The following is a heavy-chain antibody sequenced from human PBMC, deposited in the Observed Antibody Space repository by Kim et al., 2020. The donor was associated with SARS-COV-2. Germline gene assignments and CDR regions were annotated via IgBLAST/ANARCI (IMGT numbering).Heavy chain of an antibody. V-gene: IGHV3-74*01. J-gene: IGHJ4*02. CDR3: ARGVGATGYFDY. D-gene: IGHD1-26*01. Sequence: TYADFVKGRFTCSGDNAKNTLYLQVKNLRSEDTAVYYCARGVGATGYFDYWGQGILVIVSS.